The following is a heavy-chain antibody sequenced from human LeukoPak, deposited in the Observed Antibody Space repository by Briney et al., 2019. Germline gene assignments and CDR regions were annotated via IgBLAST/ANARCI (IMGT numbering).Heavy chain of an antibody. CDR2: IYYSGST. Sequence: SETLSLTCTVSGDSIDSSSFYWGWVRQSPGRGLEWIGSIYYSGSTYYSPSLKSRVIVSVDTSKNQFSLKMKSVTAADTAVYYCARAGQGYCTSASCYLSLDYWGQGTLVTVSS. D-gene: IGHD2-2*01. V-gene: IGHV4-39*07. CDR1: GDSIDSSSFY. CDR3: ARAGQGYCTSASCYLSLDY. J-gene: IGHJ4*02.